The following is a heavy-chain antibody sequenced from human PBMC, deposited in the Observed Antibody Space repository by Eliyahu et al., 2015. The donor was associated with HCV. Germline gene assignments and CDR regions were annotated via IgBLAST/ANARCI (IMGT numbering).Heavy chain of an antibody. CDR1: GFPFXSXA. CDR2: ISGSGGST. CDR3: AKTYYDILTGYYTDYYYGMDV. Sequence: EAQLVESGGGLVQPGGSLRLSCAASGFPFXSXAMXWVRQAPGKGLEWVSAISGSGGSTYYADSVKGRFTISRDNSKNTLYLQMNSLRAEDTAVYYCAKTYYDILTGYYTDYYYGMDVWGQGTTVTVSS. D-gene: IGHD3-9*01. V-gene: IGHV3-23*04. J-gene: IGHJ6*02.